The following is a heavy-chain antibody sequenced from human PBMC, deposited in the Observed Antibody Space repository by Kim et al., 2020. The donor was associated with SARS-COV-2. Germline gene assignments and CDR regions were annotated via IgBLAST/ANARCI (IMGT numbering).Heavy chain of an antibody. D-gene: IGHD6-13*01. J-gene: IGHJ4*02. CDR1: GFTFSSYA. CDR3: AKDQVAAAGPFDC. CDR2: LSGSGGST. Sequence: GGSLRLSCAASGFTFSSYAMSWVRLAPGKGLEWVLALSGSGGSTYYADSVKGRFTISRDNSKDTLYLQMNSLRAEDTAIYYCAKDQVAAAGPFDCWGQGTLVSVSS. V-gene: IGHV3-23*01.